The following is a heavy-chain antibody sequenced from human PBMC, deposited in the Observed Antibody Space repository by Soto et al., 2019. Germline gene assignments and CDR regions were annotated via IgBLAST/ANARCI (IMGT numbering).Heavy chain of an antibody. D-gene: IGHD6-13*01. CDR3: ARRVSWRQEGNFDY. J-gene: IGHJ4*02. CDR2: VDYSGST. Sequence: QVPLPESGPGLVKPSQTLSLTCTVSGGSISSGHYYWSWIRQPPVKVLEWIGYVDYSGSTYYNPSLKSRVTISVETSTTQLSLTLSSVTAADTAVDYCARRVSWRQEGNFDYWGQGTLLTVSS. V-gene: IGHV4-30-4*01. CDR1: GGSISSGHYY.